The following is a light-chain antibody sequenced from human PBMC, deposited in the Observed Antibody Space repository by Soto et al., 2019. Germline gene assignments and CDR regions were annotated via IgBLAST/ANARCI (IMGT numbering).Light chain of an antibody. Sequence: DILMMQSPATLSVSPEERATLSCRASQSVSSNLAWYQQKPRQAPRLLIHGASTRATGIPARFSGSGSGTEFTLTISSLQSEDFAVYYCQQYNNWPPAFGQGTKVDIK. CDR3: QQYNNWPPA. CDR2: GAS. CDR1: QSVSSN. V-gene: IGKV3-15*01. J-gene: IGKJ1*01.